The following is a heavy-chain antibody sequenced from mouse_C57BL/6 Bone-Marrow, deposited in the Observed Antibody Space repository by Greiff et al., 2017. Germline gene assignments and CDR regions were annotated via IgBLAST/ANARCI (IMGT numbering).Heavy chain of an antibody. CDR1: GYTFTGYW. Sequence: VKLVESGAELMKPGASVKLSCKATGYTFTGYWIEWVKQRPGHGLEWIGEILPGSGSTNYNEKFKGKDTFTSDTSYNTAYMQHSSLTTEDSDIYYSARSPYYYDTAWCADWGQGTLVTVSA. CDR2: ILPGSGST. V-gene: IGHV1-9*01. CDR3: ARSPYYYDTAWCAD. J-gene: IGHJ3*01. D-gene: IGHD1-1*01.